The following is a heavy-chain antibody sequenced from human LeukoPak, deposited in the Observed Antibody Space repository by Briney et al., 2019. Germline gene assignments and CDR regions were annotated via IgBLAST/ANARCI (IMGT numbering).Heavy chain of an antibody. D-gene: IGHD4-17*01. CDR3: ARTRTGGDYVFYYYYMDV. CDR2: ISAYNGNT. Sequence: GASVKVSCKASGYTFTSYGISWVRQAPGQGLEWMGWISAYNGNTNYAQKLQGRVTMTTDTSTSTAYMELRSLRSDDTAVYYCARTRTGGDYVFYYYYMDVWGKGTTVTVSS. J-gene: IGHJ6*03. CDR1: GYTFTSYG. V-gene: IGHV1-18*01.